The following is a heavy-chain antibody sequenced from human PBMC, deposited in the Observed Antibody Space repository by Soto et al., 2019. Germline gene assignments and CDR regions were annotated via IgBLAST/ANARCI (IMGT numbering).Heavy chain of an antibody. CDR1: GFTFSSYG. V-gene: IGHV3-33*01. CDR3: ARDSEYYDFWSGSRAQDMDV. CDR2: IWYDGSNK. Sequence: GSLRLSCAASGFTFSSYGMHWVRQAPGKGLEWVAVIWYDGSNKYYADSVKGRFTISRDNSKNTLYLQMNSLRAEDTAVYYCARDSEYYDFWSGSRAQDMDVWGQGTTVTVSS. J-gene: IGHJ6*02. D-gene: IGHD3-3*01.